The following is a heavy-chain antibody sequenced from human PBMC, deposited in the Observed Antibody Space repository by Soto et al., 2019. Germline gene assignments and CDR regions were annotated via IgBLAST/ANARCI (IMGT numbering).Heavy chain of an antibody. CDR1: GFSFSSYS. Sequence: GGSLRLSCAASGFSFSSYSMTWVRQAPGKGLEWVSYISSRSITIYYADSVRGRFTISRDDAKNSLYLQMNSLSDEGTAVYYCARDEGVYQRNGYYSYHWGQGTLVTVSS. CDR3: ARDEGVYQRNGYYSYH. J-gene: IGHJ5*02. V-gene: IGHV3-48*02. D-gene: IGHD3-22*01. CDR2: ISSRSITI.